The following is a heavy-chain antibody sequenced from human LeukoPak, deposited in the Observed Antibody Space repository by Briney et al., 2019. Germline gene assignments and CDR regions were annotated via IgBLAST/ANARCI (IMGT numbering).Heavy chain of an antibody. D-gene: IGHD3-16*01. Sequence: QTGGSLRLSCAASGFTFSNSDIHWVRQAPGKGLEWVAIISYDGSDKYYAGSVKGRFTISRDNSKNTLYMQMNSLRAEDTAVYYCAGGGNSRHHFDYWGQGTLVTVSS. J-gene: IGHJ4*02. CDR3: AGGGNSRHHFDY. CDR2: ISYDGSDK. CDR1: GFTFSNSD. V-gene: IGHV3-30*03.